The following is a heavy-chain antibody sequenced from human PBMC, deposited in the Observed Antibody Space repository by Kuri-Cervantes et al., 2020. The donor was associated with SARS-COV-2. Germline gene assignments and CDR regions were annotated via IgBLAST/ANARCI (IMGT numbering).Heavy chain of an antibody. CDR2: IIPIFGTA. J-gene: IGHJ4*02. CDR1: GGTFSSYA. V-gene: IGHV1-69*06. D-gene: IGHD1-26*01. Sequence: SVKVSCKASGGTFSSYAISWVRQAPGQGLEWMGGIIPIFGTANYAQKFQGRVTITADKSTSTAYMELSSLRSEDTAMYYCARSEVGATTYLDYWGQGTLVTVSS. CDR3: ARSEVGATTYLDY.